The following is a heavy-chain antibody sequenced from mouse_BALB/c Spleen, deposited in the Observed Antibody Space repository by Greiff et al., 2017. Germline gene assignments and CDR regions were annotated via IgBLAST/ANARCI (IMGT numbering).Heavy chain of an antibody. J-gene: IGHJ4*01. CDR3: ARNYRYDGAMDY. Sequence: EVKLMESGPGLVKPSQSLSLTCTVTGYSITSDYAWNWIRQFPGNKLEWMGYISYSGSTSYNPSLKSRISITRDTSKNQFFLQLNSVTTEDTATYDCARNYRYDGAMDYWGQGTSVTVSS. V-gene: IGHV3-2*02. CDR1: GYSITSDYA. D-gene: IGHD2-14*01. CDR2: ISYSGST.